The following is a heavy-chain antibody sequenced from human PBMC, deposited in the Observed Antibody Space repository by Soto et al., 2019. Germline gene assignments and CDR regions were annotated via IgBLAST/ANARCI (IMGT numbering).Heavy chain of an antibody. CDR3: ARDSPASDDTRSYYYYYGMDV. D-gene: IGHD1-1*01. CDR2: TYYRSKWYN. Sequence: SQTLSLTCAISGDSVSSNSAAWNWIRQSPSRGLEWLGRTYYRSKWYNDYAVSVKSRITINPDTSKNQFSLQLNSVTPEDTAVYYCARDSPASDDTRSYYYYYGMDVWGQGTTVTVSS. J-gene: IGHJ6*02. CDR1: GDSVSSNSAA. V-gene: IGHV6-1*01.